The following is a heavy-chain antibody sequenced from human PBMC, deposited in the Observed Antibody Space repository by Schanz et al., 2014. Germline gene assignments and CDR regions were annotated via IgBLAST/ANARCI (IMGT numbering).Heavy chain of an antibody. CDR2: IKRDGSEK. CDR1: GFSFSTYW. J-gene: IGHJ4*02. D-gene: IGHD3-22*01. CDR3: AKDRSWDYDSSGYFDY. V-gene: IGHV3-7*05. Sequence: EEQLVESGGGLVQPGGSLRLSCAASGFSFSTYWMSWVRQAPGKGLEWVANIKRDGSEKNYLDSVKGRFTISRDNAKNSLYLEMNSLRAEDTAVYYCAKDRSWDYDSSGYFDYWGQGTLVTVSS.